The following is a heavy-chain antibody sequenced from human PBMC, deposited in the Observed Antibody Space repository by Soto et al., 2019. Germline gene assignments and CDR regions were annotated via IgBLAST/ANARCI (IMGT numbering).Heavy chain of an antibody. Sequence: SETLSLTCTVSGGSISSGDYYWSWIRQPPGKGLEWIGYIYYSGSTYYNTSLKSRVTISVDTSKNQFSLNLSSVTAADTAIYYCARDRYGVPRGDYFDSWGQGILVTVSS. D-gene: IGHD4-17*01. CDR2: IYYSGST. CDR3: ARDRYGVPRGDYFDS. V-gene: IGHV4-30-4*01. J-gene: IGHJ4*02. CDR1: GGSISSGDYY.